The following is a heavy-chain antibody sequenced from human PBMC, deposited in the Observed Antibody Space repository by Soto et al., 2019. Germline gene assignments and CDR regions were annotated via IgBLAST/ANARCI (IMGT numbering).Heavy chain of an antibody. V-gene: IGHV4-30-4*01. CDR2: IHYSVSI. CDR3: VREDDGGDRDYYGLDV. CDR1: GGSMNIDHNN. Sequence: QMQLQESGPGLVRPSQTLSLTCTVSGGSMNIDHNNWTWIRKAPGKGLEWIGYIHYSVSIQSNPSLQSRLTMSVDTSKYLFFLDMSSVTAADTAVYFCVREDDGGDRDYYGLDVWGQGTTVTVSS. J-gene: IGHJ6*02. D-gene: IGHD2-21*02.